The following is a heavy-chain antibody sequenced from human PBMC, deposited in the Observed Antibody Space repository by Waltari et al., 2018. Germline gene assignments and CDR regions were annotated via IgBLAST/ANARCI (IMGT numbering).Heavy chain of an antibody. D-gene: IGHD5-18*01. CDR3: AGTVEMVTVMIGRGMDV. V-gene: IGHV1-69*01. CDR2: IIPIFGTA. CDR1: GGTFSSYA. Sequence: QVQLVQSGAEVKKPGSSVKVSCKASGGTFSSYAISWVRQAPGQGLEWMGGIIPIFGTANYAQKCQGRVTITADESTSTAYMELSSLRSEDTAVYYCAGTVEMVTVMIGRGMDVWGQETTVTVSS. J-gene: IGHJ6*02.